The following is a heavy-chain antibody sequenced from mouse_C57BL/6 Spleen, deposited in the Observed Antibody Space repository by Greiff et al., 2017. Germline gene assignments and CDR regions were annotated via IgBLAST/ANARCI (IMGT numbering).Heavy chain of an antibody. V-gene: IGHV1-53*01. CDR2: INPSNGGT. J-gene: IGHJ4*01. CDR3: ARWGYYCNPYYAMDY. D-gene: IGHD2-1*01. CDR1: GYTFTSYW. Sequence: QVQLQQPGTELVKPGASVKLSCKASGYTFTSYWMHWVKQRPGQGLEWIGNINPSNGGTNYNEKFKSKATLTVDKSSSTAYMQLRSLTSEDSAVXYCARWGYYCNPYYAMDYWGQGTSVTVSS.